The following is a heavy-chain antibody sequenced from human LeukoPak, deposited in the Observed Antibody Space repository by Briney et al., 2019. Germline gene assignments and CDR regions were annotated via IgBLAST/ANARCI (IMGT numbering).Heavy chain of an antibody. V-gene: IGHV4-31*03. D-gene: IGHD3-3*01. Sequence: SETLSLTCTVSGGSISSGGYYWSWIRQHPGKGLEWIGYIYYSGSTYYNPSLKSRVTISVDTSKNQFSLKLSSVTAADTAVYYCARLRRRFWYFDYWGQGTLVTVSS. CDR3: ARLRRRFWYFDY. CDR2: IYYSGST. CDR1: GGSISSGGYY. J-gene: IGHJ4*02.